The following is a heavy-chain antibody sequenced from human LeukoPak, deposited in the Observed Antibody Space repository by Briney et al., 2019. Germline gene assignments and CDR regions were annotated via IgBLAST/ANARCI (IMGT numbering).Heavy chain of an antibody. J-gene: IGHJ4*02. D-gene: IGHD6-13*01. V-gene: IGHV1-46*01. CDR2: INPSGGST. CDR1: GYTFTGYF. Sequence: ASVKISCKASGYTFTGYFMHWVRQAPRQGLEWMGIINPSGGSTRYAQKFQVRVTMTRDTSTSTVYMELSSLRAEDTAVYYCAKGDGSSWAGFDYWGQGTLVTVSS. CDR3: AKGDGSSWAGFDY.